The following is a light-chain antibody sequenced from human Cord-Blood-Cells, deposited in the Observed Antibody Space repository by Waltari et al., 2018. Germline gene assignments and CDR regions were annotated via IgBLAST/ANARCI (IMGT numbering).Light chain of an antibody. J-gene: IGKJ2*01. CDR2: GAS. V-gene: IGKV3-15*01. CDR3: QQYNNWPPRYT. CDR1: QSVSSN. Sequence: EIVMTQSPATLSVSPGERATLSCRARQSVSSNLAWYQQKPGQAPRHLIYGASTRATGIPARFSGSGSGTEFTLTISSLQSEDFAVYYCQQYNNWPPRYTFGQGTKLEIK.